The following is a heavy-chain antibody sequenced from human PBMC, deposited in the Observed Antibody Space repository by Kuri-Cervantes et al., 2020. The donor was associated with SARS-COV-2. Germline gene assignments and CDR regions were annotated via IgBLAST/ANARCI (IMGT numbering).Heavy chain of an antibody. CDR2: ISAYNGNT. J-gene: IGHJ5*02. CDR1: GYTFTSYA. V-gene: IGHV1-18*01. Sequence: ASVKVSCKASGYTFTSYAMNWVRQAPGQGLEWMGWISAYNGNTNYAQKLQGRVTMTTDTSTSTAYMELRSLRSDDTAVYYCARDRGGSGYYYHWGQGTLVTVSS. CDR3: ARDRGGSGYYYH. D-gene: IGHD3-22*01.